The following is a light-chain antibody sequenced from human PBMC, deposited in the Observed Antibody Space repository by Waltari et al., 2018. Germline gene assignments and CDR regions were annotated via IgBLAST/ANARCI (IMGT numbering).Light chain of an antibody. CDR3: QHYLRLPAT. CDR1: QSVSRA. Sequence: EIVLTQSPGTLSFSPGERATLSCRASQSVSRALAWYQQKPGQAPRLLIYGASNRATGIPDRFSGSGSGTDFSLTISSLEPEDFAVYYCQHYLRLPATFGQGTKVEIK. J-gene: IGKJ1*01. V-gene: IGKV3-20*01. CDR2: GAS.